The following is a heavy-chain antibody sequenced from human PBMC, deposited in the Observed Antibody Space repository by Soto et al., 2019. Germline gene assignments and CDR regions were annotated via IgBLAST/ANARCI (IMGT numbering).Heavy chain of an antibody. J-gene: IGHJ5*02. CDR2: INPNSGGT. D-gene: IGHD6-19*01. CDR3: ARSTAVADDWFDP. CDR1: GYTFTGYY. Sequence: ASVKVSCKASGYTFTGYYMHWVRQAPGQGLAWMGWINPNSGGTNYAQKFQGRVTMTRDTSISTAYMELSRLRSDDTAVYYCARSTAVADDWFDPWGQGTLVTVSS. V-gene: IGHV1-2*02.